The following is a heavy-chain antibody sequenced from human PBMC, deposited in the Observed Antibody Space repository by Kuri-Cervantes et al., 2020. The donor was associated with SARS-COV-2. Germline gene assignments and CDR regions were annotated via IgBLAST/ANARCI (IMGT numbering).Heavy chain of an antibody. CDR2: ISSSSTI. V-gene: IGHV3-69-1*01. Sequence: GESLKISCAASGFTFSDYYMNWVRQAPGKGLEWVSSISSSSTIYYADSVKGRLTISRDNAKNPLYLQMNSLRAEDTAVYYCARDRYYDSSGPMIDYWGQGTLVTVSS. CDR1: GFTFSDYY. D-gene: IGHD3-22*01. CDR3: ARDRYYDSSGPMIDY. J-gene: IGHJ4*02.